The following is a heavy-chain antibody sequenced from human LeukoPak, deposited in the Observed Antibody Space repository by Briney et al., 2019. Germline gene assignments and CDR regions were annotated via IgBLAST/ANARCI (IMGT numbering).Heavy chain of an antibody. Sequence: PSETLSLTCTVSGGSISSSSYYWGWIRQPPGKGLEWIGSIYYSGSTYYNPSLKSRVTISVDTSKNQFSLKLSSVTAADTAVYCCARHRVGVTYGGPNYFDYWGQGTLVTVSS. D-gene: IGHD1-26*01. CDR3: ARHRVGVTYGGPNYFDY. V-gene: IGHV4-39*01. CDR1: GGSISSSSYY. J-gene: IGHJ4*02. CDR2: IYYSGST.